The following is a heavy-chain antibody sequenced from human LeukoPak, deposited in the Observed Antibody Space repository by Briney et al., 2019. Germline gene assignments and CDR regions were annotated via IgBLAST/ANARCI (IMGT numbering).Heavy chain of an antibody. J-gene: IGHJ3*02. V-gene: IGHV1-18*01. CDR3: AKTVGTTTAHDAFDI. CDR1: GGTFSSYA. Sequence: ASVKVSCKASGGTFSSYAISWVRQAPGQGLEWMAWISAYNGNTNYAQKLQGRVTMTTDTSTSTAYMELRSLRSDDTAVYYCAKTVGTTTAHDAFDIRGQGTMVTVSS. CDR2: ISAYNGNT. D-gene: IGHD1-7*01.